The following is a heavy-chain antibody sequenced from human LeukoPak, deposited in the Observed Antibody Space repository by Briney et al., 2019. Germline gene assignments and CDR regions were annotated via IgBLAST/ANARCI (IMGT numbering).Heavy chain of an antibody. Sequence: PRGSLRLSCAASGFTFSSYGMHWVRQAPGKGLEWVAVIWYDGSNKYYADSVKGRFTISRDNSKNTLYLQMNSLRAEDTAVYYCAREHQIWSGYYSNYYYYYGMDVWGQGTTVTVSS. J-gene: IGHJ6*02. CDR2: IWYDGSNK. CDR3: AREHQIWSGYYSNYYYYYGMDV. V-gene: IGHV3-33*01. CDR1: GFTFSSYG. D-gene: IGHD3-3*01.